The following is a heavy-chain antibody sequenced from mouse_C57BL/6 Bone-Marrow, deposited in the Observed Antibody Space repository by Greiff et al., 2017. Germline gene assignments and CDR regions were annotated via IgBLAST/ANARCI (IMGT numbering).Heavy chain of an antibody. V-gene: IGHV1-81*01. D-gene: IGHD1-1*01. J-gene: IGHJ3*01. CDR1: GYTFTSYG. CDR3: ASPLYGSSPAWFAY. Sequence: QVQLQQPGAELVKPGASVKLSCKASGYTFTSYGISWVKQRTGQGLEWIGEIYPRSGNTYYNEKFKGKATLTADKSSSTAYMELRSLTSEDSAVYFCASPLYGSSPAWFAYWGQGTLVTVSA. CDR2: IYPRSGNT.